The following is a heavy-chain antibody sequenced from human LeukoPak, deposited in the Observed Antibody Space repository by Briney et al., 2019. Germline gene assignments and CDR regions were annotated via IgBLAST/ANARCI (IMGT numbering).Heavy chain of an antibody. J-gene: IGHJ4*02. V-gene: IGHV1-2*02. Sequence: ASVKVSCKASGYTFTGYYMHWVRQAPGQGLEWMGWINPNSGGTNCAQKFQGRVTMTRDTSISTAYMELSRLRFDDTAVYYCARSPDILTGEKFDYWGQGTLVTVSS. CDR3: ARSPDILTGEKFDY. D-gene: IGHD3-9*01. CDR2: INPNSGGT. CDR1: GYTFTGYY.